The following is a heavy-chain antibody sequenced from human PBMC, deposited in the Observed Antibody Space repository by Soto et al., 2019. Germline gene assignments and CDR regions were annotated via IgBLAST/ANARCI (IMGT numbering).Heavy chain of an antibody. CDR1: GFSFASFA. D-gene: IGHD3-3*01. CDR3: AKWSYLDY. Sequence: LRLSCTTSGFSFASFAMTWVRQAPGKGLEWVATISGSDGKTYYADSVKGRFSISRDTSRNTLYLQMNSLRADDTAIYYCAKWSYLDYWGQGTLVTVSS. V-gene: IGHV3-23*01. CDR2: ISGSDGKT. J-gene: IGHJ4*02.